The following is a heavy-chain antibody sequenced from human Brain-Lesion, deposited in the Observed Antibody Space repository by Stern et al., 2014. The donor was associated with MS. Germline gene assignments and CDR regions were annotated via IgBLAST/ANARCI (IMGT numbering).Heavy chain of an antibody. V-gene: IGHV3-9*01. J-gene: IGHJ4*02. Sequence: VQLVESGGDLVQPGRSLRLSCAAFGFTFADFAMHWVRHAPGQGLEWVAGISWNSGTIGYADSVKGRFTTSRDNAYSSLYLQMNSLRPEDTALYYCARDITGSSAYFAYWGQGTLVTVSS. CDR1: GFTFADFA. CDR3: ARDITGSSAYFAY. D-gene: IGHD1-14*01. CDR2: ISWNSGTI.